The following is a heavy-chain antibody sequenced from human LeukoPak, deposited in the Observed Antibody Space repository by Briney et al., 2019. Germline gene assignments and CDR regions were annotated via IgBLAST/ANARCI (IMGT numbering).Heavy chain of an antibody. J-gene: IGHJ4*02. CDR3: ARGRINYPHITGKIDY. CDR2: INHSGST. CDR1: GGSFSGYY. Sequence: SETLSLTCAVYGGSFSGYYWSWIRQPPGKGLEWIGEINHSGSTNYNPSLKSRDTISVDTSKNQFSLKLSSVTAADTAVYYCARGRINYPHITGKIDYWGQGTLVTVSS. D-gene: IGHD1-20*01. V-gene: IGHV4-34*01.